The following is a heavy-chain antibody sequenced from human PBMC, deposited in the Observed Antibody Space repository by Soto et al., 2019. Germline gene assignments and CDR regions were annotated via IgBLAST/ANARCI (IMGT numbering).Heavy chain of an antibody. Sequence: GESLKISCKGSGYSFTNYWIGWVRQMPGKGLEWMGIIYPGDSDTRYSPSFQGQVTISADKSISTAYLQWSSLKASDTAMYYCARLKSTIVATTNYGMDVWGQGTTVTVSS. CDR3: ARLKSTIVATTNYGMDV. J-gene: IGHJ6*02. CDR1: GYSFTNYW. CDR2: IYPGDSDT. D-gene: IGHD5-12*01. V-gene: IGHV5-51*01.